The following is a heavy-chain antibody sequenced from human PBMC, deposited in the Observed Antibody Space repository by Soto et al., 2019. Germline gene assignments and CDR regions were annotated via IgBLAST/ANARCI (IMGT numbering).Heavy chain of an antibody. J-gene: IGHJ5*02. V-gene: IGHV4-30-2*01. CDR1: GGSISSGGYS. CDR2: IYHSGST. D-gene: IGHD1-26*01. Sequence: SETLSFTCAVSGGSISSGGYSWIWIRQPPGKGLEWIGYIYHSGSTYYSPSLKSRVTISVDRSKNQFSLKLSSVTAADTAVYYCASRPSGSGFDPWGQGTLVTVSS. CDR3: ASRPSGSGFDP.